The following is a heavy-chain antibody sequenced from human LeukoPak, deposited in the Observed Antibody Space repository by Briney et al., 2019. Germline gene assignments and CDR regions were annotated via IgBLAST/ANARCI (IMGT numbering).Heavy chain of an antibody. J-gene: IGHJ4*02. D-gene: IGHD1-26*01. Sequence: SETLSLTCTVSGGSISSYYWSWIRQPAGKELEWIGRIYTSGSTNFNPSLKSRVTMSVDTSKNQFSLELRSVTAADTAVYYCARGGSGSYWVDYWGQGTLVTVSS. CDR3: ARGGSGSYWVDY. CDR1: GGSISSYY. CDR2: IYTSGST. V-gene: IGHV4-4*07.